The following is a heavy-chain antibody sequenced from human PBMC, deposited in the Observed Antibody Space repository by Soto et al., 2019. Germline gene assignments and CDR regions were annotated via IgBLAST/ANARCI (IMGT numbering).Heavy chain of an antibody. CDR3: ARDASGWYELDY. D-gene: IGHD6-19*01. J-gene: IGHJ4*02. Sequence: QVQLVQSGAEVKKPGASVKVSCKASGYTFTTYDINWVRQATGQGLEWMGWMNPNSGNTGYALKFQCRGTMTRNTSISTADMELSSLRSEDTAVYYCARDASGWYELDYWGQGILVTVSS. CDR1: GYTFTTYD. CDR2: MNPNSGNT. V-gene: IGHV1-8*01.